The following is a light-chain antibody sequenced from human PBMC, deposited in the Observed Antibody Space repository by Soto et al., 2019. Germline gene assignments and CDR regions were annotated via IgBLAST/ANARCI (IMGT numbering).Light chain of an antibody. Sequence: QSALTQPASVSGSPGQSITISCTGTSSDVGGYNDVSWYQQQPGKAPKLMIYDVSNRPSGVSNRFSGSKSGNTASLTISGLQAEDEADYYCSSYTSSSTYVFGTGTKLTVL. CDR2: DVS. J-gene: IGLJ1*01. V-gene: IGLV2-14*01. CDR1: SSDVGGYND. CDR3: SSYTSSSTYV.